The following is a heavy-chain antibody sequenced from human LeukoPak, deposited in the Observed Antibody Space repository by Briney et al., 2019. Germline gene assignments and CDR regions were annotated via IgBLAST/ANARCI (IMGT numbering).Heavy chain of an antibody. D-gene: IGHD2-2*01. CDR1: GFTFRTYS. Sequence: GSLRLSCAASGFTFRTYSINWVRQAPGKGLEWVSYISGSSSTIYYADSVKGRFTISRDNAKNSLYLQMNSLRAEDTAVYYCARSVVPAAQQSGLRYFDYWGQGTLVTVSS. CDR3: ARSVVPAAQQSGLRYFDY. V-gene: IGHV3-48*04. J-gene: IGHJ4*02. CDR2: ISGSSSTI.